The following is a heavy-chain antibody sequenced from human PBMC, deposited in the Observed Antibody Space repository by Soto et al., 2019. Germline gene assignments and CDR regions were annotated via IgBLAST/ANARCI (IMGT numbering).Heavy chain of an antibody. CDR2: IFPSGTT. J-gene: IGHJ4*02. CDR3: AIRREFGY. Sequence: NWIRQTPGKGLEWIGYIFPSGTTYYNPSLRSRVTISIDVSKNPFSLSLRSLAVADTAVYYCAIRREFGYRSQGTLRTVPS. V-gene: IGHV4-30-2*01. D-gene: IGHD4-17*01.